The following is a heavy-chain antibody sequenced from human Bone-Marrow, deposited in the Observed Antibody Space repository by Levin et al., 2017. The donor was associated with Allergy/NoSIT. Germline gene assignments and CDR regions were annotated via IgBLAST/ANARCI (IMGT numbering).Heavy chain of an antibody. CDR1: GFTFSSYA. CDR2: ISGSGGST. V-gene: IGHV3-23*01. CDR3: ATRTDQGGVITFYYYYYGMDV. J-gene: IGHJ6*02. Sequence: ETLSLTCAASGFTFSSYAMSWVRQAPGKGLEWVSAISGSGGSTYYADSVKGRFTISRDNSKNTLYLQMNSLRAEDTAVYYCATRTDQGGVITFYYYYYGMDVWGQGTTVTVSS. D-gene: IGHD3-16*02.